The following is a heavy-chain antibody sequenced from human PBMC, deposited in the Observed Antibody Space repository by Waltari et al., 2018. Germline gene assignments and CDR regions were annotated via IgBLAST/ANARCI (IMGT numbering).Heavy chain of an antibody. CDR1: GFKFNNYF. CDR2: INGEGEQT. Sequence: DVQLLESGGGLVTPGGSLRLSCTTSGFKFNNYFLTWVSRAPGKGVWWICGINGEGEQTYYSDAVGGRFTVSRATSRDTLYLQMNSLMVDDTAVYYCAKVFGGTYVYADSGYFDYWGQGTRVTVSS. D-gene: IGHD3-22*01. V-gene: IGHV3-23*01. J-gene: IGHJ4*02. CDR3: AKVFGGTYVYADSGYFDY.